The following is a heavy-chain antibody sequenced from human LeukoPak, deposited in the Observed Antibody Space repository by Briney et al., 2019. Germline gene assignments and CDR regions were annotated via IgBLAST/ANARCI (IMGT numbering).Heavy chain of an antibody. Sequence: GGSLRLSCAASGFTFSSYSMNWVRQAPGKGLEWVSSISSSSSYIYYADSVKGRFTISRDNAKNSLYLQMNSLRAEDTAVYYCARDRLLWFGESEADFDYWGQGTLVTVSS. CDR3: ARDRLLWFGESEADFDY. CDR1: GFTFSSYS. CDR2: ISSSSSYI. D-gene: IGHD3-10*01. J-gene: IGHJ4*02. V-gene: IGHV3-21*01.